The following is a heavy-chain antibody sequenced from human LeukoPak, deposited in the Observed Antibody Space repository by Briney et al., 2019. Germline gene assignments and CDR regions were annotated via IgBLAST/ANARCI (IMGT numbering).Heavy chain of an antibody. CDR2: FDPEDGET. V-gene: IGHV1-24*01. J-gene: IGHJ4*02. CDR3: ATVIANYYDSSGYYN. D-gene: IGHD3-22*01. CDR1: GYTFTELS. Sequence: ASVKVSCKVSGYTFTELSMHWVRQAPGKGLEWMGGFDPEDGETVYAQKFQGRVTMTEDTSTDTAYMELSSLRSEDTAVYYCATVIANYYDSSGYYNWGQGTLVTVSS.